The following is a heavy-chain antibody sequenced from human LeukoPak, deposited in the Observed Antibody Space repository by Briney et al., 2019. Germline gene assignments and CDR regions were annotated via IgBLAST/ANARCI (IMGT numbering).Heavy chain of an antibody. V-gene: IGHV4-39*07. CDR3: ASEATTFIAAHLFDY. CDR2: IYYSGST. CDR1: GDSISSSSSY. Sequence: PSETLSLTCTVSGDSISSSSSYWGWIRQPPGAGLEWIGSIYYSGSTYYNPSLKSRVTIAVETSKNQFSLKLSSVTAADTAVYYCASEATTFIAAHLFDYWGQGTLVTVSS. D-gene: IGHD6-6*01. J-gene: IGHJ4*02.